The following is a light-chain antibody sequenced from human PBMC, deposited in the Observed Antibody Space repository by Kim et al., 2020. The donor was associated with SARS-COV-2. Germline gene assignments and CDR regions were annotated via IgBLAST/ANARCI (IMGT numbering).Light chain of an antibody. J-gene: IGLJ3*02. V-gene: IGLV2-11*03. CDR3: CSYAGTYIWL. CDR1: SSAIATYTS. CDR2: DVN. Sequence: GHPLPTSSTSTSSAIATYTSFSCYQQHPRNPPPLLIFDVNERPSAVPDRFSGSKSGNTTSLTTSGLQADDDADYYCCSYAGTYIWLFGGGTQLTVL.